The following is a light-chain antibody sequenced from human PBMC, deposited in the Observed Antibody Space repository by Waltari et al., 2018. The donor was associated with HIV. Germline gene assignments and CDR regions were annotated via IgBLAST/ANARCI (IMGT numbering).Light chain of an antibody. CDR1: IPNIGSNT. CDR3: ATWDDSLNGPV. J-gene: IGLJ3*02. V-gene: IGLV1-44*01. CDR2: TTN. Sequence: QSVLPQPPSASGTPGQRVTIPCPGGIPNIGSNTENWYQQLPGTAPKLLIYTTNQRPSGVPDRFSGSKSGASASLAISGLQSDDEADYYCATWDDSLNGPVFGGGTKLTVL.